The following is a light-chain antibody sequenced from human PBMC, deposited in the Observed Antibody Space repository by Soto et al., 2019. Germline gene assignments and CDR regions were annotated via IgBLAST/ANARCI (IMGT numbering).Light chain of an antibody. V-gene: IGKV2-28*01. CDR2: LGS. CDR3: LQSFLTLYT. CDR1: RSLLHSNGYSY. J-gene: IGKJ2*01. Sequence: DIVMTQSPLSLPVTPGEPASISCRSSRSLLHSNGYSYLDWYLQKPGQSPQLLIYLGSNRASGVPDRVSGGGSGTHFTINISSLEDEDVGVYYCLQSFLTLYTFGQGTKLEIK.